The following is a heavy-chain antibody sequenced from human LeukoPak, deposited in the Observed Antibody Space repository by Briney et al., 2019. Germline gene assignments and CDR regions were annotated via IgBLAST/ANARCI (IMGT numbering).Heavy chain of an antibody. Sequence: ASVKVSCKASGGTFSSYAISWVRQAPGQGLEWMGWINPNSGGTNYAQKFQGRVTMTRDTSISTAYMELSRLRSDDTAVYYCARDYPIVGAFDYWGQGTLVTVSS. J-gene: IGHJ4*02. V-gene: IGHV1-2*02. CDR3: ARDYPIVGAFDY. D-gene: IGHD1-26*01. CDR1: GGTFSSYA. CDR2: INPNSGGT.